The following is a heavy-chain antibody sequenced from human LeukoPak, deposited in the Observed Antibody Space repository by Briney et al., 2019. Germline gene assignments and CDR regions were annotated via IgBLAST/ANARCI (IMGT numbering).Heavy chain of an antibody. D-gene: IGHD3-16*01. V-gene: IGHV4-34*01. J-gene: IGHJ6*02. Sequence: SETLSLTCAVYVGSSIDHDWHWIRHPPRKGLEWLGEINHRGRANYNPSLKSRVTMSVDTSKSQFSLKLTSVTAADTAVYYCARESYNLGTAMDVWGQGTTVTVSS. CDR1: VGSSIDHD. CDR2: INHRGRA. CDR3: ARESYNLGTAMDV.